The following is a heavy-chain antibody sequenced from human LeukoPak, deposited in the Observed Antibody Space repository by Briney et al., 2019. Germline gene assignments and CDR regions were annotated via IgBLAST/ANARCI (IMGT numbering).Heavy chain of an antibody. CDR1: GFTFSTSE. CDR2: ISDSGSAI. V-gene: IGHV3-48*03. D-gene: IGHD3-10*01. Sequence: GGSLRLSCAVSGFTFSTSEMSWVRQAPGKGLEWVSYISDSGSAIYYADSVKGRLTISRDNAKNSLYLQRNSLRAEDTAIYYCARKKTRGLDYWGQGTLVTVSS. J-gene: IGHJ4*02. CDR3: ARKKTRGLDY.